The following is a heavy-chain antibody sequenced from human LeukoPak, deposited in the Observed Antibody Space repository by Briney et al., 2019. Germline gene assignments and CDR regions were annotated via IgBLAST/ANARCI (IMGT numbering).Heavy chain of an antibody. J-gene: IGHJ4*02. CDR2: ISSSSSYM. Sequence: GGSLRLSCAASGFTFSSYSMNWVRQAPGNGLEWVSSISSSSSYMYYADSVKGRFTISRDNAKNSLYLQMNSLRAEDTAVYYCARDEYSSGYYNDYWGQGTLVTVSS. CDR3: ARDEYSSGYYNDY. D-gene: IGHD3-22*01. CDR1: GFTFSSYS. V-gene: IGHV3-21*01.